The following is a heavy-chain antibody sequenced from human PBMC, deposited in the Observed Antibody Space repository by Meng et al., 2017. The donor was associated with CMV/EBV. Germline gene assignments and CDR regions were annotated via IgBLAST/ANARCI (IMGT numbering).Heavy chain of an antibody. J-gene: IGHJ5*02. CDR1: GFTFSSYS. CDR3: ARDDSVVVVAAPFDP. Sequence: GGSLRLSCAVSGFTFSSYSMYWVCQAPRKGLEWVSSISSSSSYMYYTDSVKGRFTISRDNAKNSLYLQMNSLKAEDTAVYYCARDDSVVVVAAPFDPWGQGTLVTVSS. V-gene: IGHV3-21*01. CDR2: ISSSSSYM. D-gene: IGHD2-15*01.